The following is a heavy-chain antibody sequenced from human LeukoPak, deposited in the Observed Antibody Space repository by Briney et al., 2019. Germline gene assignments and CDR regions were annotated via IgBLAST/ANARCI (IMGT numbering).Heavy chain of an antibody. CDR1: GGSISSGGYS. CDR2: IYHSGST. CDR3: ARALREGFGELSVADWFDP. J-gene: IGHJ5*02. Sequence: SQTLSLTRAVSGGSISSGGYSWSWIRQPPGKGLEWIGYIYHSGSTYYNPSLKSRVTISVDRSKNQFSLKLSSVTAADTAVYYCARALREGFGELSVADWFDPWGQGTLVTVSS. V-gene: IGHV4-30-2*01. D-gene: IGHD3-10*01.